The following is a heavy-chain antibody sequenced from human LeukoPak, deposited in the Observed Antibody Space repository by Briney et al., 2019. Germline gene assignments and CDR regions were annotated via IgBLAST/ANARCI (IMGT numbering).Heavy chain of an antibody. CDR3: ARTAHFYSNGFDI. CDR2: IWYDESDK. CDR1: GFIFSSYG. J-gene: IGHJ3*02. D-gene: IGHD1-26*01. V-gene: IGHV3-33*01. Sequence: PGGSLRLSCAASGFIFSSYGMHWVRQAPGKGLEWVAVIWYDESDKYYGDSVKGRFTISRDNSKNTLFLQMNSLRAEDTAVYYCARTAHFYSNGFDIWGQGTMVTVSS.